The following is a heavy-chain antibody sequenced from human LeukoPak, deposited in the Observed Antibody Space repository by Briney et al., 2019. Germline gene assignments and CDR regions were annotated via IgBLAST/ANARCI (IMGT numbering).Heavy chain of an antibody. Sequence: PGGSLRLSCAASGFTFSSYWMSWVRQAPGKGLEWVANIKQDGSEKYYVDSVKGRFTISRDNAKNSLYLQMNSLRAEDTAVYYCVSCRGYSYGPFDYWGQGTLVTVSS. V-gene: IGHV3-7*01. CDR1: GFTFSSYW. J-gene: IGHJ4*02. D-gene: IGHD5-18*01. CDR2: IKQDGSEK. CDR3: VSCRGYSYGPFDY.